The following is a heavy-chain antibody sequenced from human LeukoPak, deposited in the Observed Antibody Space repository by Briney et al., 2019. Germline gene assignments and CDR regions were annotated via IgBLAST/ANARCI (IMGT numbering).Heavy chain of an antibody. V-gene: IGHV3-30*02. CDR3: ARAGYSYGYNYPY. J-gene: IGHJ4*02. D-gene: IGHD5-18*01. CDR2: IRYDGSNK. CDR1: GFTFSTYG. Sequence: GGSLRLSCAASGFTFSTYGMHWVRQAPGKGLEWVTFIRYDGSNKYYRDSVKGRFTISRDNSKNTLYLQMNSLRAEDTAVYYCARAGYSYGYNYPYWGQGTLVTVSS.